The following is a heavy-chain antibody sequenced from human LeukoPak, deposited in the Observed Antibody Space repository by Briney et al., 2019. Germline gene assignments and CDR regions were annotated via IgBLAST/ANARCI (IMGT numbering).Heavy chain of an antibody. V-gene: IGHV1-18*01. D-gene: IGHD3-16*01. CDR1: GYTFTSYG. J-gene: IGHJ5*02. CDR2: ISAYNGNT. CDR3: ARDSRNYGQNWFDP. Sequence: ASVKVSCKASGYTFTSYGISWVRQAPGQGLEWMGWISAYNGNTNYAQKLQGRVTMTTDTSTSTAYMELRSLRSDDTAVYYCARDSRNYGQNWFDPWGQGTLVTVSS.